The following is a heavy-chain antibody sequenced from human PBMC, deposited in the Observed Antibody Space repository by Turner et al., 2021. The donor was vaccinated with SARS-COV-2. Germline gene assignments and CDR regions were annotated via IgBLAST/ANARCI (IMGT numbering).Heavy chain of an antibody. CDR1: ACSISSSSYY. CDR3: ARLPVGYYGSGSYYHYGMDV. J-gene: IGHJ6*02. CDR2: IYNRGST. D-gene: IGHD3-10*01. Sequence: LQLQESGPGLVTPSATLSLTCTVPACSISSSSYYWGWIRQPPGKRLEWSGSIYNRGSTYYNPSLKGRVTISVDTAKNQFSLKLSYVTAADTAVYYCARLPVGYYGSGSYYHYGMDVWGQGTTVTVSS. V-gene: IGHV4-39*01.